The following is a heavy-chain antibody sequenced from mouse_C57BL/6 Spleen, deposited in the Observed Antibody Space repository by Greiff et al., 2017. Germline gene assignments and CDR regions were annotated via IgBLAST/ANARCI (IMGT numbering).Heavy chain of an antibody. V-gene: IGHV5-4*01. CDR2: ISDGGSYT. J-gene: IGHJ3*01. CDR1: GFTFSSYA. CDR3: ARDRRYYDYAWFAY. D-gene: IGHD2-4*01. Sequence: EVQLVESGGGLVKPGGSLKLSCAASGFTFSSYAMSWVRQTPEKRLEWVATISDGGSYTYYPDNVQGRFTISRDNAKNHLYLQMSHLKVDDTAMYYCARDRRYYDYAWFAYWGQGTLVTVYA.